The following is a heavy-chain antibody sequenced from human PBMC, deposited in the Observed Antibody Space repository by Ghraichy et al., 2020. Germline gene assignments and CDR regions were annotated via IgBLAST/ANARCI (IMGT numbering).Heavy chain of an antibody. J-gene: IGHJ6*02. Sequence: SETLSLTCTVSGGSISSYFWSWIRQPPGKGLEWIGHISYTGSTNYNPSLKSRVTMSVDTSKNQVSLNLRSVTAADTAVYYCARDEGGVGRGYCSRVRCQQRGMDVWGQGTTVTVSS. CDR1: GGSISSYF. CDR2: ISYTGST. D-gene: IGHD2-2*01. V-gene: IGHV4-59*01. CDR3: ARDEGGVGRGYCSRVRCQQRGMDV.